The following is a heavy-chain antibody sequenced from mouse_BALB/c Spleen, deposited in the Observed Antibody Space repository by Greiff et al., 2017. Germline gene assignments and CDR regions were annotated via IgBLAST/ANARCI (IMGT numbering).Heavy chain of an antibody. CDR1: GYTFTSYW. CDR3: TSEGKGAWFAY. CDR2: IYPGNSDT. J-gene: IGHJ3*01. V-gene: IGHV1-5*01. Sequence: VQLQQSGTVLARPGASVKMSCKASGYTFTSYWMHWVKQRPGQGLEWIGAIYPGNSDTSYNQKFKGKAKLTAVTSTSTAYMELSSLTNEDSAVYYCTSEGKGAWFAYWGQGTLVTVSA.